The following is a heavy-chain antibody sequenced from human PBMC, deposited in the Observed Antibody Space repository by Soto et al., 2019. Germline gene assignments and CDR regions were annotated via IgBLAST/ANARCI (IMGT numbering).Heavy chain of an antibody. CDR1: GGTFSSYA. CDR2: IIPIFGTA. V-gene: IGHV1-69*06. D-gene: IGHD3-22*01. J-gene: IGHJ3*02. Sequence: SVKVSCKASGGTFSSYAISWVRQAPGQGLEWMGGIIPIFGTANYAQKFQGRVTITADKSTSTAYMELSSLCSEDTAVYFCVRKGYYYDSSGYYRVDAFDIWGQGTMVTVSS. CDR3: VRKGYYYDSSGYYRVDAFDI.